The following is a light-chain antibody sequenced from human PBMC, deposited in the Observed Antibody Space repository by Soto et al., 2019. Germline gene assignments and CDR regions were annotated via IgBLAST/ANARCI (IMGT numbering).Light chain of an antibody. CDR1: QSINNKY. CDR2: GVS. V-gene: IGKV3-20*01. J-gene: IGKJ1*01. Sequence: EIVLTQSPGTLSLSPGERATLSCRASQSINNKYLAWYQQEPGQTPRLLIHGVSIRATGIPDRFSGSGSGTDCTVTISRLEPGDFAGYYCQLYSGSPWTCRQSTKVEI. CDR3: QLYSGSPWT.